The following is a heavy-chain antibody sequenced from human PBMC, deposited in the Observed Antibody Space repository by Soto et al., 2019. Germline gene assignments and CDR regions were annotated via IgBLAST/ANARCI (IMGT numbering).Heavy chain of an antibody. CDR3: ASSSGDLDVYGMDI. V-gene: IGHV3-23*01. CDR1: GFTFSRYA. CDR2: VTGGGHTT. J-gene: IGHJ6*02. D-gene: IGHD3-10*01. Sequence: LRLSCAASGFTFSRYAMSWVRQAPGKGLEWVSTVTGGGHTTYNADSVNGRFTISRDNSKNTLYLQMNNLRAEDTAIYYCASSSGDLDVYGMDIWGPGTTVTVSS.